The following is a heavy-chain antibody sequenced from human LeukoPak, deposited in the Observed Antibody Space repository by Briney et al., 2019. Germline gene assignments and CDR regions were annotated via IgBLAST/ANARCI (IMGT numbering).Heavy chain of an antibody. V-gene: IGHV4-59*08. CDR2: IYYSGST. CDR3: ASRSIAAVMVVIY. J-gene: IGHJ4*02. Sequence: SETLSLTCTVSGGSISSYYWSWIRQPPGKGLEWIGYIYYSGSTNYNPSLKSRVTISVDTSKNQFSLKLSSLTAADTALYYCASRSIAAVMVVIYWGEGTLVTVSS. D-gene: IGHD6-13*01. CDR1: GGSISSYY.